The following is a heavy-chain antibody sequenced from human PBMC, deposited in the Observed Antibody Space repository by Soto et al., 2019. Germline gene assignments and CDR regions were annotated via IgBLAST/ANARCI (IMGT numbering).Heavy chain of an antibody. CDR3: ARDRDILTGYYPLEGYYYYGMDV. D-gene: IGHD3-9*01. J-gene: IGHJ6*02. V-gene: IGHV1-69*04. CDR1: GGTFSSYT. Sequence: SVKVSCKASGGTFSSYTISWVRQAPGQGLEWMGRIIPILGIANYAQKFQGRVTITADKSTSTAYMELSSLRSEDTAVYYCARDRDILTGYYPLEGYYYYGMDVWGQGTTVTVSS. CDR2: IIPILGIA.